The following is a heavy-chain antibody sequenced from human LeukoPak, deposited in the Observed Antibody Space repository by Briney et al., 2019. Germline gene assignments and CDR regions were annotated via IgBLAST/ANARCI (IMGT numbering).Heavy chain of an antibody. CDR1: GGSIINYY. Sequence: SETLSLTCNVSGGSIINYYWTWVRQPPGKGLEWIGYIYDYGTTNYNPSLKSRVTISVDTPKNQFSLSLTSVTAADTAVYYCARGIRYGNDFWGQGTLVTVSS. J-gene: IGHJ4*02. CDR2: IYDYGTT. D-gene: IGHD6-13*01. V-gene: IGHV4-59*01. CDR3: ARGIRYGNDF.